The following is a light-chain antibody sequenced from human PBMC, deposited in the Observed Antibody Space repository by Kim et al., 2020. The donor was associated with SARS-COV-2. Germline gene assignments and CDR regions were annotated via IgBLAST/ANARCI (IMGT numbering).Light chain of an antibody. CDR3: QQYDNLPPEYT. V-gene: IGKV1-33*01. Sequence: DIQMTQSPSSLSASVGDRVTITCQASQDISNYLNWYQQKPGKAPKLLIYDASNLETGVPSRFSGSGSGTDFTFTISSLQPEDIATYYFQQYDNLPPEYTFGQGTKLEI. CDR2: DAS. CDR1: QDISNY. J-gene: IGKJ2*01.